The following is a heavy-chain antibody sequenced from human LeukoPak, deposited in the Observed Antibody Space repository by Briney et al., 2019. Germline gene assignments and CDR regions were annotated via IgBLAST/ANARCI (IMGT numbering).Heavy chain of an antibody. CDR2: LNPNSGDT. J-gene: IGHJ4*02. V-gene: IGHV1-2*02. D-gene: IGHD1-26*01. CDR1: GYRFTGYY. Sequence: GASVKVSCKASGYRFTGYYMHWVRQAPGQGLEWMGWLNPNSGDTNYAQKFQGRVTMTRDTSISTAYMELSRLRSDDTAVYYCASSGGAAVDYWGQGTLVTVSS. CDR3: ASSGGAAVDY.